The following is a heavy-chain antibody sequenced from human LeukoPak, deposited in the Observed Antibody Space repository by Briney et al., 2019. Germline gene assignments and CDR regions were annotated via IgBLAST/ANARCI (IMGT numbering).Heavy chain of an antibody. D-gene: IGHD3-10*01. J-gene: IGHJ4*02. CDR3: TTGGAMVRGALF. V-gene: IGHV3-15*01. Sequence: KSGGSLRISCAASGFTFSNAWMSWVRQAPGKGLEWVGRIKSKTDGGTTDYSAPVKGRFTISRDDSKNTLYLQVNSLKTEDTAVYYCTTGGAMVRGALFWGQGTLVTVSS. CDR1: GFTFSNAW. CDR2: IKSKTDGGTT.